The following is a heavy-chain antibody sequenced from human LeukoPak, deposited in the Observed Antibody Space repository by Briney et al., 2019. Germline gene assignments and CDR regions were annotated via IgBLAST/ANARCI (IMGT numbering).Heavy chain of an antibody. CDR1: GFTFSSYA. CDR2: ISYDRSNK. Sequence: RSLRLSCAASGFTFSSYAMHWVRQAPGKGLEWVAVISYDRSNKYYADSVKGRFTISRDNSKNTLYLQMNSLRAEDTAVYYCARDTGDCTNGVCSTAGFDPWGQGTLVTVSS. CDR3: ARDTGDCTNGVCSTAGFDP. J-gene: IGHJ5*02. V-gene: IGHV3-30*01. D-gene: IGHD2-8*01.